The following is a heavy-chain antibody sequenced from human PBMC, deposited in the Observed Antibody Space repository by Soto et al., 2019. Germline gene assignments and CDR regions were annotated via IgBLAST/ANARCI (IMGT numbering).Heavy chain of an antibody. V-gene: IGHV3-23*01. CDR2: ISGSGGST. Sequence: GGSLRLSCAASGFTFSSYAMSWVRQAPGKGLEWVSAISGSGGSTYYADSVKGRFTISRDNSKNTLYLQMNSLRAEDTAVYYCANTYSGPRPAGYYGMDVWGQGTTVTVPS. CDR1: GFTFSSYA. CDR3: ANTYSGPRPAGYYGMDV. D-gene: IGHD1-26*01. J-gene: IGHJ6*02.